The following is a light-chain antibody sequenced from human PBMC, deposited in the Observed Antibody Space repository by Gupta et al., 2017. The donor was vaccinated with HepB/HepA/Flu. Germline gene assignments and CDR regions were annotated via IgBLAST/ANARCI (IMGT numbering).Light chain of an antibody. CDR2: LGS. CDR1: QSLLHSNGYNY. CDR3: KQALQSPRT. J-gene: IGKJ2*01. V-gene: IGKV2-28*01. Sequence: DIVMTQSPRSLPVTPGEPASISCRSSQSLLHSNGYNYLDWYLQKPGQSPQVLIYLGSNRASGVPDRFSGSGSGTDFTLKISMVAAEDVGVYYCKQALQSPRTFGQGTKLEIK.